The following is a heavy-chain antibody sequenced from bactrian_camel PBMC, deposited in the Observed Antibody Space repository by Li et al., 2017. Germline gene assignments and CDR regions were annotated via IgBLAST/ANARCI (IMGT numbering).Heavy chain of an antibody. V-gene: IGHV3S1*01. J-gene: IGHJ4*01. CDR2: IFSAGGST. Sequence: HVQLVESGGGSVQPGGQLKLSCVSSGYVYNSWSGSCMAWFRQLPGKEREAVASIFSAGGSTYYADSVQGRFTISQDIAKNTIYLRMDNLRAEDTAVYYCAADEGPKFPEPCSVAADTFEWGRGTQVTVS. D-gene: IGHD2*01. CDR3: AADEGPKFPEPCSVAADTFE. CDR1: GYVYNSWSGSC.